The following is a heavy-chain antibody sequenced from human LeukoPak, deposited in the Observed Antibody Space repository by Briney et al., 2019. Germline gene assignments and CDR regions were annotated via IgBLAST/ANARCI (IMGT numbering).Heavy chain of an antibody. V-gene: IGHV3-23*01. CDR3: ARHPEPGYCSSTSCHESYFDY. CDR1: GFTFSSCA. D-gene: IGHD2-2*01. CDR2: ISGSGGRP. J-gene: IGHJ4*02. Sequence: GGSLRLSCAASGFTFSSCAMSWVRQAPGKGLEWFSAISGSGGRPYYADSVKGRFTISRDNSKNTLYLQMNSLRAEDTAVYYCARHPEPGYCSSTSCHESYFDYWGQGTLVTVSS.